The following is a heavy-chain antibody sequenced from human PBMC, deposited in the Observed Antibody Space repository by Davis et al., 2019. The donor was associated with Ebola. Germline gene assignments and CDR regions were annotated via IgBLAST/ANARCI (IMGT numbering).Heavy chain of an antibody. CDR3: VTPLVAKGFDY. CDR2: ISYDGSNK. D-gene: IGHD5-12*01. Sequence: GESLKISCAASGFTFSSYAMHWVRQAPGKGLEWVAVISYDGSNKYYADSVKGRFTISRDNSKNTLYLQMNSLRAEDTAVYYCVTPLVAKGFDYWGQGTLVTVSS. CDR1: GFTFSSYA. J-gene: IGHJ4*02. V-gene: IGHV3-30-3*01.